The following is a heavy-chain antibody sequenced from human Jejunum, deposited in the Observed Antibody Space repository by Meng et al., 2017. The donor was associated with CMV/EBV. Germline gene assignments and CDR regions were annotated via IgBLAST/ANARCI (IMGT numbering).Heavy chain of an antibody. CDR1: PFSPYA. CDR2: ISGDSATI. CDR3: ATKNFWSGYYGDGFDI. V-gene: IGHV3-23*01. D-gene: IGHD3-3*01. J-gene: IGHJ3*02. Sequence: PFSPYAMTWVRQAPGKGLELVSAISGDSATIFYADSVKGRFTISRDNSKNTLYLQMNSLRAEDTAVYYCATKNFWSGYYGDGFDIWGQGTMVTVSS.